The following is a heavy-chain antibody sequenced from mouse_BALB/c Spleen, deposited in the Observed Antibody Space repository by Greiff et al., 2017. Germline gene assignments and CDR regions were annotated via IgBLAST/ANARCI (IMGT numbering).Heavy chain of an antibody. J-gene: IGHJ4*01. CDR1: GYSITSGYS. V-gene: IGHV3-1*02. CDR2: IHYSGST. Sequence: EVKLVESGPDLVKPSQSLSLTCTVTGYSITSGYSWHWIRQFPGNKLEWMGYIHYSGSTNYNPSLKSRISITRDTSKNQFFLQLNSVTTEDTATYYCARSGDHYYGSSYLMDYWGQGTSVTVSS. D-gene: IGHD1-1*01. CDR3: ARSGDHYYGSSYLMDY.